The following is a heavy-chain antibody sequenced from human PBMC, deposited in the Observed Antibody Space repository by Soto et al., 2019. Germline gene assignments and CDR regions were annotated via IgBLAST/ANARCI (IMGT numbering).Heavy chain of an antibody. CDR3: ARVLGVGATDY. CDR1: GFTFSSYS. D-gene: IGHD1-26*01. V-gene: IGHV3-21*01. Sequence: GGSLRLSCAASGFTFSSYSMNWVRQAPGKGLEWVSSISSSSSYIYYADSVKGRFTISRDNAKNSLYLQMNSLRAEDTAVYYCARVLGVGATDYWGQGTLVTVSS. J-gene: IGHJ4*02. CDR2: ISSSSSYI.